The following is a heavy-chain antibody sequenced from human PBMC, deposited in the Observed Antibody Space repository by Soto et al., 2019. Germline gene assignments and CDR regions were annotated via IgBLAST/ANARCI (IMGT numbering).Heavy chain of an antibody. Sequence: SETLSLTCTVSGCSISSYYGSWIRQPPGKGLEWIGYIYYSGSTNYNPSLKSRVTISVDTSKNQFSLKLSSVTAADTAVYYCARVWGGSFDFWGHGTMVTVS. CDR3: ARVWGGSFDF. J-gene: IGHJ3*01. D-gene: IGHD3-10*01. CDR2: IYYSGST. CDR1: GCSISSYY. V-gene: IGHV4-59*01.